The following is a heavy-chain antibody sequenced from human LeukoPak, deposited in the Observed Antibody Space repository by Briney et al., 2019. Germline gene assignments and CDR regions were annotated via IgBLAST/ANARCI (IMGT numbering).Heavy chain of an antibody. J-gene: IGHJ4*02. V-gene: IGHV3-20*04. CDR1: GFTFDDYG. D-gene: IGHD6-19*01. CDR2: INWNGGCT. Sequence: GGSLRLSGAASGFTFDDYGMSWVRQAPGKGLEWVSGINWNGGCTGYADSVKGRFTISRDNAKNSLYLQMNSLRAEDTALYYCARDSGWYRWEVDYWGQGTLVTVSS. CDR3: ARDSGWYRWEVDY.